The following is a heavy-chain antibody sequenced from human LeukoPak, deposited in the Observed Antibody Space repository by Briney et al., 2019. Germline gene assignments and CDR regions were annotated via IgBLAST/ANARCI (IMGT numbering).Heavy chain of an antibody. CDR3: ARVFYSGYSRWFDP. V-gene: IGHV3-66*01. D-gene: IGHD5-12*01. Sequence: WGSLTLSCAVCGFTFSDYQMNWVRQARGKGLEWVSAVSVGGAATYYADSVKGRFTISRDNSKNTLYLQMNSLRAEDTAVYYCARVFYSGYSRWFDPWGQGALVTVSS. J-gene: IGHJ5*02. CDR2: SVGGAAT. CDR1: GFTFSDYQ.